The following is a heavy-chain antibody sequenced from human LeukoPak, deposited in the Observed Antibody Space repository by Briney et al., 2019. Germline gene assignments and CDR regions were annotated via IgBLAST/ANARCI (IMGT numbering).Heavy chain of an antibody. CDR1: GFTFSSYA. Sequence: GGSLRLSCAASGFTFSSYAMSWVRQAPGKGLESVSAISGSGGSTYYADSVKGRFTSSRDNSKNTLYLQMNSLRAEDTAVYYCARHQDYYDSSGYTHWGQGTLVTVSS. D-gene: IGHD3-22*01. V-gene: IGHV3-23*01. CDR3: ARHQDYYDSSGYTH. CDR2: ISGSGGST. J-gene: IGHJ4*02.